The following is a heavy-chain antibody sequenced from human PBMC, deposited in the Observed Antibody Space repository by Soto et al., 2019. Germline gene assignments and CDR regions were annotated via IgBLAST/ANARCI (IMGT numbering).Heavy chain of an antibody. CDR2: INAGGGHT. V-gene: IGHV3-23*01. CDR1: RFSFNTFA. J-gene: IGHJ4*02. D-gene: IGHD3-16*01. Sequence: GGSLRLSSVASRFSFNTFAMSWVRHAPRKGLDWVSSINAGGGHTYYAASVKGRFTVSRDNSKNTLHLQMDTLRPEDTAIYNNAKYSYNSFWPAHDYHLDYWGQGTQVTVSS. CDR3: AKYSYNSFWPAHDYHLDY.